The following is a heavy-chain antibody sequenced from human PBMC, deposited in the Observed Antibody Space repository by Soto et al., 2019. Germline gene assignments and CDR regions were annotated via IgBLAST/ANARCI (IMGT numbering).Heavy chain of an antibody. V-gene: IGHV1-18*01. J-gene: IGHJ5*02. D-gene: IGHD2-21*02. CDR2: ISAYNGNT. CDR1: GYTFTSYG. CDR3: ARDPIVVVTASPDDNWFDP. Sequence: QVQLVQSGAEVKKPGASVKVSCKASGYTFTSYGISWVRQAPGQGLEWMGWISAYNGNTNYAQKLQGRVTMTKDTSTSTAYMELRSLRSDDTAVYYCARDPIVVVTASPDDNWFDPWGQGTLVTVSS.